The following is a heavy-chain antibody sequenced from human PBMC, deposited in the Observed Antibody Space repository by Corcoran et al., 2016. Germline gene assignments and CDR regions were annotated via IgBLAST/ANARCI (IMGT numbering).Heavy chain of an antibody. CDR1: GGSISSYY. CDR3: ARTRSYYYGMDV. CDR2: IYYSGRT. J-gene: IGHJ6*02. Sequence: QVQLQESGPGLVKPSETLSLTCTVSGGSISSYYWSWIRQPPGKGLEWIGYIYYSGRTNYNPSLKSRVTISVDTAKNQFSLKLSSVTAADTAVYYCARTRSYYYGMDVWGQGTTVTVSS. V-gene: IGHV4-59*01.